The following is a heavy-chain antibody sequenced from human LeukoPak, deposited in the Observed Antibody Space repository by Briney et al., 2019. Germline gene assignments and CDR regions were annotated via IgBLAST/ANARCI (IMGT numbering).Heavy chain of an antibody. CDR2: IYNDGSST. V-gene: IGHV3-74*01. CDR3: ARDRRDYYYMDV. Sequence: GGSLRLSCAASGFSFSSYWMHWVRQAPAPGKGLVWVSGIYNDGSSTIYADSVKGRFTISRDNAKNTLYLQMNSLRAEDTGFYYCARDRRDYYYMDVWGKGTTVTVSS. J-gene: IGHJ6*03. CDR1: GFSFSSYW.